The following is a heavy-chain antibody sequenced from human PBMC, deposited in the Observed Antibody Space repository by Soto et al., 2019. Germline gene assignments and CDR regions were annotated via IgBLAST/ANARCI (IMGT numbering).Heavy chain of an antibody. V-gene: IGHV1-18*04. CDR1: GYTFTSYG. D-gene: IGHD1-26*01. CDR3: ARIGGEILVDY. Sequence: ASVKVSFKASGYTFTSYGISWLRQAPGQGLEWMGWISTYNGNTNYAQNLQDRIAVTTDTSTSTAYMELRSLRSDDTAVYYCARIGGEILVDYWGQGTLVTVSS. J-gene: IGHJ4*02. CDR2: ISTYNGNT.